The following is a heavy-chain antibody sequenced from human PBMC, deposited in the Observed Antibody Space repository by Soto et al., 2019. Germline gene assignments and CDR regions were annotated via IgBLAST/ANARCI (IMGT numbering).Heavy chain of an antibody. J-gene: IGHJ6*02. D-gene: IGHD3-16*01. CDR1: GYTFTEFY. CDR2: INARNDGT. CDR3: ARRLGGGGDYFYGIDV. V-gene: IGHV1-2*02. Sequence: QVQLVQSGPEMKKPGASVKVSCKTSGYTFTEFYIHWMRQVPGRGLEWMGWINARNDGTKFAEKFKAATTMTTDPSIIPQNKELSSLTFADTAGDYCARRLGGGGDYFYGIDVWGQGTAVTVSS.